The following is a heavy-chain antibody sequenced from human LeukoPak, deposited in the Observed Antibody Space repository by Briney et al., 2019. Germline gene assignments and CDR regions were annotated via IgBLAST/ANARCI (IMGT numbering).Heavy chain of an antibody. D-gene: IGHD1-26*01. V-gene: IGHV1-18*01. CDR1: GFSFISFG. CDR3: ARGTWETAARPYSFDT. J-gene: IGHJ4*02. CDR2: ISGYNGHT. Sequence: ASVKVSCKAFGFSFISFGFNWVRQAPGQGLEWMGWISGYNGHTKYAQKFQGRVTMTTDKSTSTAYMELRSLRSDDTAVYYCARGTWETAARPYSFDTWGQGTLVTVTS.